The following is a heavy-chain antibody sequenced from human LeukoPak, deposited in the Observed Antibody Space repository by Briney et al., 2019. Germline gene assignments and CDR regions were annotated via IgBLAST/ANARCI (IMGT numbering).Heavy chain of an antibody. CDR1: GFTLSDHW. CDR2: IKQDGSEK. V-gene: IGHV3-7*04. Sequence: GGSLRLSCAASGFTLSDHWMTWVRQAPGKGLEWVAYIKQDGSEKYYVDSVKGRFTIPRDNSKNSLYLQMNSLRAEDTAVYYCARDGWYFDYWGQGTLVTVSS. J-gene: IGHJ4*02. D-gene: IGHD6-19*01. CDR3: ARDGWYFDY.